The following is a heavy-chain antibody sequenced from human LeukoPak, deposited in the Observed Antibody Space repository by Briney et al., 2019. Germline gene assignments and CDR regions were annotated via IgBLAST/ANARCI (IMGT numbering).Heavy chain of an antibody. V-gene: IGHV4-59*01. Sequence: PSETLSLTCTVSGGSISSYYWSWIRQPPGKGLEWIGYIYYSGSTNYNPSLKSRVTISVDTSKNQFSLKLSSVTAADTAVYYCARGVVDTAMVYYYYYMDVWGKGTTVTVSS. CDR2: IYYSGST. CDR1: GGSISSYY. D-gene: IGHD5-18*01. CDR3: ARGVVDTAMVYYYYYMDV. J-gene: IGHJ6*03.